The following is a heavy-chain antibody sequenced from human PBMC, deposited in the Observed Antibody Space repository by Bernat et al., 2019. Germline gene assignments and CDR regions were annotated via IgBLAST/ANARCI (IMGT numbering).Heavy chain of an antibody. CDR3: AKVGGKYCGGDCYYDY. Sequence: QVQLVESGGGVVQPGRSLRLSCAASGFTFSSYGMHWVRQAPGKGLEGVAVISYDGSNKYYADSVKGRFTISRDNSKNTLYLQMNSLRAEDTAVYYCAKVGGKYCGGDCYYDYWGQGTLVTVSS. CDR1: GFTFSSYG. J-gene: IGHJ4*02. D-gene: IGHD2-21*01. CDR2: ISYDGSNK. V-gene: IGHV3-30*18.